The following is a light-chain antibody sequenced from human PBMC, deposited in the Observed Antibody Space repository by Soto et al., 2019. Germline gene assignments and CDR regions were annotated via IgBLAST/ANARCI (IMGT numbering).Light chain of an antibody. CDR3: QQYDSYPLT. CDR2: AAS. Sequence: IQLTQSPSSLSASVGDRVTITCRASQGISTYLAWYQQKPGKAPKLLICAASTLQSGVPSRFSGTGSGTDFTLTIRSMQTEDFANYYCQQYDSYPLTFGGGTKVDIK. V-gene: IGKV1-9*01. J-gene: IGKJ4*01. CDR1: QGISTY.